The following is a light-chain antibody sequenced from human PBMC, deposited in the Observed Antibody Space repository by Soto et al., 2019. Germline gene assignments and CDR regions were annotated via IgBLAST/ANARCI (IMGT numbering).Light chain of an antibody. CDR1: SSDVGDYNY. CDR2: DVS. V-gene: IGLV2-14*03. Sequence: QSALTQPASVSGSPGQSITISCTGSSSDVGDYNYVSWYQQHPGKAPQLMIYDVSNRPSGVSDRFSGSKSGNTASLTISGLQAEDEADYYCSSFTTSSTLDVVFGGGTKLTVL. J-gene: IGLJ2*01. CDR3: SSFTTSSTLDVV.